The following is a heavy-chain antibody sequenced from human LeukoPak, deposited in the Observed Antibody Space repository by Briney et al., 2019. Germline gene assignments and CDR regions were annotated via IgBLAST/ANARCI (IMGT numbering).Heavy chain of an antibody. V-gene: IGHV1-2*06. J-gene: IGHJ4*02. D-gene: IGHD3-22*01. CDR1: GYTFTGYY. CDR3: ARARITYYYDSSGYYSLFH. CDR2: INPNSGGT. Sequence: GASVKVSCKASGYTFTGYYMHWVRQAPGQGLEWMGRINPNSGGTNYAQKSQGRVTMTRDTSISTAYMELSRLRSDDTAVYYCARARITYYYDSSGYYSLFHWGQGTLVTVSS.